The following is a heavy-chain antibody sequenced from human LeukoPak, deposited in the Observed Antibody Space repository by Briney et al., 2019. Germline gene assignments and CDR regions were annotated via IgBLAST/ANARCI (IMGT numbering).Heavy chain of an antibody. CDR3: ARAAHSSGYYWDYFDY. Sequence: GGSQRLSCAASGFTVSSNYMSWVRQAPGKGLEWVSVIYSGGSTYYADSVKGRFTISRDNSKNTLYLQMNSLRAEDTAVYYCARAAHSSGYYWDYFDYWGQGTLVTVSS. CDR2: IYSGGST. J-gene: IGHJ4*02. CDR1: GFTVSSNY. D-gene: IGHD3-22*01. V-gene: IGHV3-66*02.